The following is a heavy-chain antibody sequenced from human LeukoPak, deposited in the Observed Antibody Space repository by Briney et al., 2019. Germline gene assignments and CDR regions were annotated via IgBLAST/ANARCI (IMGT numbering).Heavy chain of an antibody. CDR3: AREVEEVPTAMGVYYYYFMDV. CDR2: INPDGRRT. V-gene: IGHV3-74*01. CDR1: GFTFSNNW. J-gene: IGHJ6*03. Sequence: GGSLRLSCAASGFTFSNNWMHWVRQAPGKGLVWVSRINPDGRRTDYADSVKGRFTISRDNAKNTLYLQMNSLGVEDTAVYYCAREVEEVPTAMGVYYYYFMDVRLKGTTVTVSS. D-gene: IGHD2-2*01.